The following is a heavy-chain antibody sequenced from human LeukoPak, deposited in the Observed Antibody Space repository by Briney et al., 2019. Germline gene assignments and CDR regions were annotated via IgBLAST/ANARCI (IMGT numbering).Heavy chain of an antibody. Sequence: SETLSLTCAVYGGSFSGYYWSWIRQPPGKGLEWIGEINHSGSTNYNPSLKSRVTISVDTSKNQFSLKLSSVTAADTAVYSCARGSKYTYGSGSYYRGAFDYWGQGTLVTVSS. CDR1: GGSFSGYY. J-gene: IGHJ4*02. CDR2: INHSGST. V-gene: IGHV4-34*01. D-gene: IGHD3-10*01. CDR3: ARGSKYTYGSGSYYRGAFDY.